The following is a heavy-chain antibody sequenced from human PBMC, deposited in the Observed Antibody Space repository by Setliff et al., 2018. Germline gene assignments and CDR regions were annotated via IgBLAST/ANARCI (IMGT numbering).Heavy chain of an antibody. J-gene: IGHJ4*02. CDR3: TRDWSAYYYGSGSYSYDY. Sequence: LRLSCTASGFTFGDYAMSWVRQTPGKGLEWLGFIRSKAYGGTLEYAASVKGRFTISRDDSKSIAYLQMNSLKTEDTAIYYCTRDWSAYYYGSGSYSYDYWGQGTLVTVSS. CDR2: IRSKAYGGTL. V-gene: IGHV3-49*04. CDR1: GFTFGDYA. D-gene: IGHD3-10*01.